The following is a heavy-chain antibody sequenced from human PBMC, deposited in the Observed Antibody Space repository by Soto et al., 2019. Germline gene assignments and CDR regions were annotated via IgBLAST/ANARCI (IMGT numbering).Heavy chain of an antibody. CDR2: IYYSGST. V-gene: IGHV4-39*01. CDR1: GGSISSSSYY. Sequence: SETLSLTCTVSGGSISSSSYYWGWIRQPPGKGREWIGSIYYSGSTYYNPSLKSRVTISVDTSKNQFSLKLSSVTAADTAVYYCARSIQLWFNSYYYGMDVWGQGTTVTVSS. CDR3: ARSIQLWFNSYYYGMDV. D-gene: IGHD5-18*01. J-gene: IGHJ6*02.